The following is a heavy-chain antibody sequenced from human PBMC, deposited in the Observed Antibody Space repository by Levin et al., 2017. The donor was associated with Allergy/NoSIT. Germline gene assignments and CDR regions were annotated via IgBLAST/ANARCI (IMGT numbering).Heavy chain of an antibody. J-gene: IGHJ4*02. CDR3: GRVRVLLLFGAKGPPHYFDY. Sequence: PSETLSLTCAVYGGSFSDYYWSWIRQPPGKGLEWIGESNHSGGTNYNPSLKSRVTVSLDTSKNQFSLRLSSVTAADTAMYFCGRVRVLLLFGAKGPPHYFDYWGQGTPVTVSS. V-gene: IGHV4-34*01. CDR1: GGSFSDYY. D-gene: IGHD3-10*01. CDR2: SNHSGGT.